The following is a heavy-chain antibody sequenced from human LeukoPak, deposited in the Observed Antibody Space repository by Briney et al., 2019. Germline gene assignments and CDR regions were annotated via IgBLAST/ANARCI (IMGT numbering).Heavy chain of an antibody. CDR2: IIPIFGTA. CDR3: ASIAVAGKGFDY. V-gene: IGHV1-69*06. Sequence: SVKVSCKASGGTFSSYAISWVRQAPGQGLEWMGGIIPIFGTANYAQKFQGRVTITADKSTSTAYMELSSLRSEDTAVYYCASIAVAGKGFDYWGQGTLVTVSS. J-gene: IGHJ4*02. CDR1: GGTFSSYA. D-gene: IGHD6-19*01.